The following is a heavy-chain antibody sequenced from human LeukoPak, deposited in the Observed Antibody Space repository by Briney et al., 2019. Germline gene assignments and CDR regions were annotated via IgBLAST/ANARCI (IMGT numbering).Heavy chain of an antibody. CDR3: ASSYYYGSGSINNDAFDI. Sequence: GESLKISCKGSGYSFTSYWIGWVRQMPGKGLEWMGIIYPGDSDTRYSPSFQGQVTISADKSISTAYLQWSSLKASDTAMYYCASSYYYGSGSINNDAFDIWGQGTMVTVSS. D-gene: IGHD3-10*01. CDR1: GYSFTSYW. V-gene: IGHV5-51*01. J-gene: IGHJ3*02. CDR2: IYPGDSDT.